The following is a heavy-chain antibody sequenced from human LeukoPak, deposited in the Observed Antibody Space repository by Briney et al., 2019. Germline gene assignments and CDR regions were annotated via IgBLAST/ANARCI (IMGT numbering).Heavy chain of an antibody. V-gene: IGHV3-30*18. CDR2: ISYDGSNK. Sequence: GGSLRLSCAASGFTFSSYGMHWVRQAPGKGLEWVAVISYDGSNKYYADSVKGRFTISRDNSENTLYLQMNSLRAEDTAVYYCAKDFTDDAFDIWGQGTMVTVSS. J-gene: IGHJ3*02. CDR3: AKDFTDDAFDI. CDR1: GFTFSSYG.